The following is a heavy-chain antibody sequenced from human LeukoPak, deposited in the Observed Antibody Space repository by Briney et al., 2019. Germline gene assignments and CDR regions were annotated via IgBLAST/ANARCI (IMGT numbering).Heavy chain of an antibody. CDR3: ARVWLGIKANAFDI. Sequence: PSETLSLSCSVSGGSISPYYWSWIRQPPGEGLEWIAYIHYSGATNYNPSLKSRVTISVDTSKNQFSLKLSSVTAADTAVYYCARVWLGIKANAFDIWGQGTMVTVSS. CDR2: IHYSGAT. V-gene: IGHV4-59*01. CDR1: GGSISPYY. D-gene: IGHD6-19*01. J-gene: IGHJ3*02.